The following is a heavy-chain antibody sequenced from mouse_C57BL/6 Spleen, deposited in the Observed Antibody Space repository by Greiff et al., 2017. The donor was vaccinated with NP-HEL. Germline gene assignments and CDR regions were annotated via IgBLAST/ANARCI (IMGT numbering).Heavy chain of an antibody. CDR1: GFTFSDYG. D-gene: IGHD3-2*02. V-gene: IGHV5-17*01. CDR2: ISSGSSTI. CDR3: ARPHSSGYGDYYAMDY. J-gene: IGHJ4*01. Sequence: EVKLQESGGGLVKPGGSLKLSCAASGFTFSDYGMHWVRQAPEKGLEWVAYISSGSSTIYYADTVKGRFTISRDNAKNTLFLQMTSLRSEDTAMYYCARPHSSGYGDYYAMDYWGQGTSVTVSS.